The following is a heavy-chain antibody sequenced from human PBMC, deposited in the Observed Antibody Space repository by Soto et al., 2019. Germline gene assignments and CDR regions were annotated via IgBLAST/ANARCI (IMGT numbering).Heavy chain of an antibody. V-gene: IGHV3-30*03. CDR1: GFGFSSYG. Sequence: VQLLESGGGVAQPGRSLRLSCRASGFGFSSYGMLWVRQAPGKGPEWVAFISFDRSTQYYADSVRGRFTISRDNSENTLYLPLDTLRVEDTAMYYCAREGVFGLVKIIPPDSWGQGAQVTVSA. CDR2: ISFDRSTQ. CDR3: AREGVFGLVKIIPPDS. D-gene: IGHD3-3*01. J-gene: IGHJ4*02.